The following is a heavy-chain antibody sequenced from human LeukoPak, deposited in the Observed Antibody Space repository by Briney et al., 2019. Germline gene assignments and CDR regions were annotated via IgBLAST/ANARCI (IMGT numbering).Heavy chain of an antibody. CDR3: ARLARKRGTLDY. CDR1: GGSISSYY. D-gene: IGHD1-1*01. CDR2: IYYSGST. V-gene: IGHV4-59*12. J-gene: IGHJ4*02. Sequence: PSETLSLTCTVSGGSISSYYWSWIRQPAGKGLEWIGYIYYSGSTNYNPSLKSRVTISVDTSKNQFSLKLSSVTAADTAVYYCARLARKRGTLDYWGQGTLVTVSS.